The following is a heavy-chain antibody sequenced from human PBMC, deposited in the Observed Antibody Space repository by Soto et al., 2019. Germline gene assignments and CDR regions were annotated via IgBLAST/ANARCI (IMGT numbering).Heavy chain of an antibody. CDR3: AHRLWDFGSQLAFDY. V-gene: IGHV2-5*02. J-gene: IGHJ4*02. CDR2: IFWDDDK. Sequence: QITLTESGPTLVKPTQTLTLTCTFSGFSLSASGVSVGWIRQPPGKALEWLALIFWDDDKRYSPSLTSRLTITXXXSXXQVVLTLTNMDPVDTATYYCAHRLWDFGSQLAFDYWGQGVLVTVSS. D-gene: IGHD1-1*01. CDR1: GFSLSASGVS.